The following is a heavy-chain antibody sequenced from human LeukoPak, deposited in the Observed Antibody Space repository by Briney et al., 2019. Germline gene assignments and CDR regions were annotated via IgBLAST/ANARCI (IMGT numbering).Heavy chain of an antibody. D-gene: IGHD2-2*01. Sequence: ASVKVSCKASGGTFSSYAISWVRQAPGQGLGWMGGIIPIFGTANYAQKFQGRVTITADESTSTAYMELSSLRSEDTAVYYCARDNEDCSSTSCYAGPVLDYWGQGTLVTVSS. V-gene: IGHV1-69*13. CDR3: ARDNEDCSSTSCYAGPVLDY. J-gene: IGHJ4*02. CDR2: IIPIFGTA. CDR1: GGTFSSYA.